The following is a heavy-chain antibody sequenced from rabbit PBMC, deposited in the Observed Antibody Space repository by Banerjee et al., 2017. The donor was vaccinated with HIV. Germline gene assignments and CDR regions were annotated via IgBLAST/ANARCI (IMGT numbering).Heavy chain of an antibody. J-gene: IGHJ4*01. Sequence: QSLEESGGDLVKPGASLTLTCKASGIDFSTYYYMCWVRQAPGKGLELIACIYTTSDSTWYASWVNGRFTISRSPSLNTVHLKMTSLTAADTATYFCAREADYAAQFSLWGPGTLVTVS. CDR2: IYTTSDST. CDR3: AREADYAAQFSL. V-gene: IGHV1S43*01. CDR1: GIDFSTYYY. D-gene: IGHD4-2*01.